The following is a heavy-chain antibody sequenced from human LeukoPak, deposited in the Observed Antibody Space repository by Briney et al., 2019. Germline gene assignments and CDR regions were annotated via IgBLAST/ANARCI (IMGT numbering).Heavy chain of an antibody. D-gene: IGHD3-10*01. V-gene: IGHV4-59*01. J-gene: IGHJ3*02. CDR1: GDSISAFY. CDR3: ARGGARGSSAFDI. Sequence: PSETLSLTCTVSGDSISAFYWSWIRQPPGKRLEWIGYIYYSGSTNYNPSLKSRVTISIETSKNQFSLKLRSVTAADTAVYYCARGGARGSSAFDIWGQGTMVTVSS. CDR2: IYYSGST.